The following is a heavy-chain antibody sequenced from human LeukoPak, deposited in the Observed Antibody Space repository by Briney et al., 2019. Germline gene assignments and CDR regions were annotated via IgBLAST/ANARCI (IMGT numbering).Heavy chain of an antibody. CDR2: IRYDGSNK. J-gene: IGHJ4*02. V-gene: IGHV3-30*02. CDR1: GFPFSSHG. Sequence: GGSLRLSCAASGFPFSSHGMSWVRQAPGKGLEWVAFIRYDGSNKYYADSVKGRFTISRDNSKNTLYLQMNSLRAEDTAVYYCAKDLRPYYYNSGNYYPYNYWGQGTLVTVSS. D-gene: IGHD3-10*01. CDR3: AKDLRPYYYNSGNYYPYNY.